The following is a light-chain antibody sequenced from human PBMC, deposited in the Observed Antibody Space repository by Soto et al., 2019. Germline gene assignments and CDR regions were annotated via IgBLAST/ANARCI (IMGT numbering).Light chain of an antibody. V-gene: IGLV2-14*01. CDR3: TSYTRSDIGV. J-gene: IGLJ3*02. CDR1: RSDVGGYDF. Sequence: QSALTQPASVSGSPGQSITISCTGTRSDVGGYDFVSWYQQRPGKAPKLIIYDVSNRPSGVSNRFSGSKSGNTASLTISGLQAEYEADYYCTSYTRSDIGVFGGGTKLTVL. CDR2: DVS.